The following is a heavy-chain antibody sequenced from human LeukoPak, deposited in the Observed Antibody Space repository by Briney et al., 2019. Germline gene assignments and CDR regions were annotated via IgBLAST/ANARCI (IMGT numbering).Heavy chain of an antibody. J-gene: IGHJ4*02. V-gene: IGHV4-30-2*01. CDR3: ARVPITMGRGVIDY. CDR2: IYHSGCT. Sequence: SQTLSLTCAASGGSISSGGYSWSWIRQPPGKGLEWIGYIYHSGCTDYNPSLKSRVTISVYRSKNQFSLKLSSVTAADTAVYYCARVPITMGRGVIDYWGQGTLVTVSS. CDR1: GGSISSGGYS. D-gene: IGHD3-10*01.